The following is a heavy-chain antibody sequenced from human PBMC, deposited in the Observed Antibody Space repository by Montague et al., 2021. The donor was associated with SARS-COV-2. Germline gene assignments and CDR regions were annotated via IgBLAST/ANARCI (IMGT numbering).Heavy chain of an antibody. V-gene: IGHV4-59*03. J-gene: IGHJ4*02. D-gene: IGHD6-19*01. CDR3: TRVQDSGYSDY. CDR2: IHFKGII. Sequence: SETLSLTCAVSGGSFITSSWTWMRQPPGKGLEWVGDIHFKGIIKYTPSLNSRVTILVDTSKSQFSLKLRYLTAADTAVYYCTRVQDSGYSDYWGQGTLVTVSS. CDR1: GGSFITSS.